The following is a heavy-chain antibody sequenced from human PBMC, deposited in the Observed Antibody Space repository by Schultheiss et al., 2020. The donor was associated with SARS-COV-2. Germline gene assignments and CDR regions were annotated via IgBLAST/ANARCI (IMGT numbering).Heavy chain of an antibody. J-gene: IGHJ5*02. V-gene: IGHV3-23*01. Sequence: GGSLRLSCAASGFTFSRYAMTWVRQAPGKGLEWVSTISGSDDNGYYADSVKGRFTISRDNSKNTLYLQMNNLRVEDTALYYCARNPTGYPNWFDPWGQGTLVTVSS. CDR3: ARNPTGYPNWFDP. D-gene: IGHD3-9*01. CDR2: ISGSDDNG. CDR1: GFTFSRYA.